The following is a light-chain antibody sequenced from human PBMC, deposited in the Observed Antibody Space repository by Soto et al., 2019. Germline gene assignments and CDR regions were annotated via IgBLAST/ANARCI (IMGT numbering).Light chain of an antibody. J-gene: IGLJ2*01. CDR1: SSDVGSYNL. V-gene: IGLV2-23*01. CDR2: EGS. Sequence: QAVVTQPASVSGSPGQSITISCTGTSSDVGSYNLVSWYQQHPGKAPKLMIYEGSKRPSGVSNRFSGSKSGNTASLTISGLQTEDEADYYCCSFVGSSTVVFGGGTKLTVL. CDR3: CSFVGSSTVV.